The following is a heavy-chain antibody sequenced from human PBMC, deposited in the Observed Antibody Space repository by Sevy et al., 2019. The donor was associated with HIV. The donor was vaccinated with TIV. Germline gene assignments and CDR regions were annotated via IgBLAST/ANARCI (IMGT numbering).Heavy chain of an antibody. V-gene: IGHV3-30*18. D-gene: IGHD6-6*01. J-gene: IGHJ6*02. Sequence: GGSLRLSCAASGFTFSSYDMHWVRQAPGKGLEWVAVISDDGSNKYYADSVKGRFIISRDNSKNTLYLQMNSLRAEDTAVYYCAKDIGIAARLDSCYGMDVWGQGTTVTVSS. CDR1: GFTFSSYD. CDR3: AKDIGIAARLDSCYGMDV. CDR2: ISDDGSNK.